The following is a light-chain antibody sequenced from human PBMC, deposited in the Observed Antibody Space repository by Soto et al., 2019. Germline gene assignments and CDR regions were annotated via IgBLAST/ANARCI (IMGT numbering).Light chain of an antibody. Sequence: QSALTQPASVSGSPGQSITISCTGTSSDIGNCNSVSWYQQHPGKAPRLRIYEVSNRPSGVSNRFSVSKSGNTASMTISALQPEDEADYYCSSYTSSRTLNYVFGTGTKVTVL. CDR3: SSYTSSRTLNYV. V-gene: IGLV2-14*01. CDR2: EVS. CDR1: SSDIGNCNS. J-gene: IGLJ1*01.